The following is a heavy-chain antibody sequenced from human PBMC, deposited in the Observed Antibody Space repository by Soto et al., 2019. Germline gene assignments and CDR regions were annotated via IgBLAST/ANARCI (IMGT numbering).Heavy chain of an antibody. CDR3: ARQNDFNWFDP. D-gene: IGHD3-3*01. J-gene: IGHJ5*02. Sequence: QLQLQESGPGLVKPSETLSLTCTVSGGSISSSSYYWGWIRQPPGKGLEWIGSIYYSGSTYYNPSRKSLVTISVDTSKNQFSLKLSSVTAADTAVYYCARQNDFNWFDPWGQGTLVTVSS. CDR1: GGSISSSSYY. V-gene: IGHV4-39*01. CDR2: IYYSGST.